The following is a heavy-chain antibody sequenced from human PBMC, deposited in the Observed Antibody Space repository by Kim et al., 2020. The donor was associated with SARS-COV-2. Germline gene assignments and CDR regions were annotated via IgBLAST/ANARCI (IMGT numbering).Heavy chain of an antibody. J-gene: IGHJ4*02. D-gene: IGHD3-3*01. CDR1: GFTFSSYW. CDR3: ARDLSSSFWSGYFPTRAIDH. Sequence: GGSLRLSCAASGFTFSSYWMSWVRQAPGKGLEWVANIKQDGSEKYYVDSVKGRFTISRDNAKNSLYLQMNSLRAEDTAVYYCARDLSSSFWSGYFPTRAIDHWGQGTLVTVSS. V-gene: IGHV3-7*01. CDR2: IKQDGSEK.